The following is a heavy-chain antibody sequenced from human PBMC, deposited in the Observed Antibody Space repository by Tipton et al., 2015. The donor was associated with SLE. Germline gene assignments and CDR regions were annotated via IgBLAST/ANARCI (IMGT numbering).Heavy chain of an antibody. CDR3: ARHIPGWQPVGMDV. Sequence: SLRLSCAASGFTFHDYAMHWVRQAPGKGLEWVSGLSWNSGTKGYAASVKGRFTISRDNVKKSLYLQMDSLRGEDTAVYYCARHIPGWQPVGMDVWGQGTTVTVSS. J-gene: IGHJ6*02. D-gene: IGHD6-13*01. V-gene: IGHV3-9*01. CDR2: LSWNSGTK. CDR1: GFTFHDYA.